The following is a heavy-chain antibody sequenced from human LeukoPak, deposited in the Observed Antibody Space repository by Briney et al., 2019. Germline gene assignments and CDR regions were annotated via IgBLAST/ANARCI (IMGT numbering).Heavy chain of an antibody. V-gene: IGHV4-59*01. Sequence: NPSETLSLTCTVPGGSISSYYWSWIRQPPGKGLEWIGYIYYSGSTNYNPSLKSRVTISVDTSKNQFSLKLSSVTAADTAVYYCARTTPYGSGSYYYYYYGMDVWGQGTTVTVSS. CDR2: IYYSGST. J-gene: IGHJ6*02. D-gene: IGHD3-10*01. CDR3: ARTTPYGSGSYYYYYYGMDV. CDR1: GGSISSYY.